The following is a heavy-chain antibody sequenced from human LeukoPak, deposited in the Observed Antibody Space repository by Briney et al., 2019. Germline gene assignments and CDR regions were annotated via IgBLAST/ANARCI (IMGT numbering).Heavy chain of an antibody. V-gene: IGHV1-69*04. CDR1: LGTFSSYA. D-gene: IGHD3-22*01. J-gene: IGHJ4*02. CDR2: SFSSLKIT. CDR3: AMPYYSDSSGLFSKRSDY. Sequence: SSVKVSRKASLGTFSSYAINGVRQARGQGLEGMGRSFSSLKITNFAEKFQGRVTLFADKSTSTALMELSSLSSEDTAVDSCAMPYYSDSSGLFSKRSDYWGQGNLVTVSS.